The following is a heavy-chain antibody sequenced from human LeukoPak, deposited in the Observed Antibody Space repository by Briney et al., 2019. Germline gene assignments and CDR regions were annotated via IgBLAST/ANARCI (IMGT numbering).Heavy chain of an antibody. D-gene: IGHD3/OR15-3a*01. J-gene: IGHJ4*02. CDR3: ASLGGIQGLGD. V-gene: IGHV7-4-1*02. CDR2: INTNTGNP. Sequence: ASVKVSCKASGGTFSSYAISWVRQAPGQGLEWMGWINTNTGNPTYAQGFTGRFVFSLDTSVSTAYLQISSLKAEDTAVYYCASLGGIQGLGDWGQGTLVTVSS. CDR1: GGTFSSYA.